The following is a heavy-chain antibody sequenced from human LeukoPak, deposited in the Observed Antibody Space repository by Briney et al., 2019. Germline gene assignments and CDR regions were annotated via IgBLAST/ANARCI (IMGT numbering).Heavy chain of an antibody. CDR3: AREGLYRAFDN. D-gene: IGHD2/OR15-2a*01. CDR1: GFTFDDYA. V-gene: IGHV3-9*01. CDR2: ISWSSGSI. J-gene: IGHJ4*02. Sequence: GRSLRLSCAASGFTFDDYAMHWVRQAPGKGLEWVSGISWSSGSIAYADSVKGRFTISRDNAKNSLYLQMNSLRAEDTAVYYCAREGLYRAFDNWGQGTLVTVSS.